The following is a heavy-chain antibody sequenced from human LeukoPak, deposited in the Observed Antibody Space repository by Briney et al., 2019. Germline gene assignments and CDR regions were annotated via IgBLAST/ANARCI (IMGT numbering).Heavy chain of an antibody. D-gene: IGHD7-27*01. J-gene: IGHJ4*02. CDR3: ATGDHSFGN. Sequence: PSETLSLTCSVSGASLTIYYWNWIRQPAGKGLEWIGRYASGTTTHNPSLKSQFSMSIDTSKNQISLKLTSVTAADTAVYYCATGDHSFGNWGQGTLVTVTP. V-gene: IGHV4-4*07. CDR2: YASGTT. CDR1: GASLTIYY.